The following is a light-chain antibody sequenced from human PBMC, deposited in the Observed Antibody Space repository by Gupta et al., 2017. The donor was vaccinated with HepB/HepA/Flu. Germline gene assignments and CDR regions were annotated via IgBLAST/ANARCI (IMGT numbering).Light chain of an antibody. CDR1: QNINRY. CDR2: DVS. CDR3: QQAATGRT. V-gene: IGKV3-11*01. J-gene: IGKJ1*01. Sequence: DIILTQSPATLSLFPGDRATLSCRASQNINRYLAWYQQKPGQAPRLLIYDVSKRATGIPGRFSGGGSGXDFTLTXSSREPEDFAVYYWQQAATGRTFGXGTKVEIK.